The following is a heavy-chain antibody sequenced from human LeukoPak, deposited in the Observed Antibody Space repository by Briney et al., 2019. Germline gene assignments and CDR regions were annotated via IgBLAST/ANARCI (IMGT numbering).Heavy chain of an antibody. D-gene: IGHD5-18*01. J-gene: IGHJ4*02. CDR2: ISGSGGST. V-gene: IGHV3-23*01. CDR3: ARLMVDTAMVIFDY. CDR1: GFTFSSYA. Sequence: GGSLRLSCAASGFTFSSYAMSWDRQAPGKGLEWVSAISGSGGSTYYADSVKGRFTISRDNSKNTLYLQMNSLRAEDTAVYYCARLMVDTAMVIFDYWGQGTLVTVSS.